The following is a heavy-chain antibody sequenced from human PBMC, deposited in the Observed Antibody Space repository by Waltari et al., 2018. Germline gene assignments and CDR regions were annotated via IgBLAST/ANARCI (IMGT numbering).Heavy chain of an antibody. CDR3: ARDRGRGLYLDS. CDR2: IHGTGKT. V-gene: IGHV4-4*02. Sequence: QLQLQQSGPGLVKPSESLFLSCAVSGDSVSNNYWWSWVRQPPGKGLEWIGQIHGTGKTNYNPSLESRVTVSMDTSNNQFSLRVTSPTAADTAVYFCARDRGRGLYLDSWGQGTLVTV. CDR1: GDSVSNNYW. J-gene: IGHJ4*02. D-gene: IGHD1-26*01.